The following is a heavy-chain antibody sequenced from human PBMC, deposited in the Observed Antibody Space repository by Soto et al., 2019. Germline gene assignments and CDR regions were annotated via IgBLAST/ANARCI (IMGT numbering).Heavy chain of an antibody. V-gene: IGHV3-23*01. CDR2: ISGSGGST. CDR1: GFTFSSYA. Sequence: GGSLRLSCAASGFTFSSYAMSWVRQAPGKGLEWVSAISGSGGSTYYADSVKGRFTISRDNSKNTLYLQMNSLRAEDTAVYYCARSFPQQLVRHYFDYWGQGTLVTVSS. D-gene: IGHD6-13*01. J-gene: IGHJ4*02. CDR3: ARSFPQQLVRHYFDY.